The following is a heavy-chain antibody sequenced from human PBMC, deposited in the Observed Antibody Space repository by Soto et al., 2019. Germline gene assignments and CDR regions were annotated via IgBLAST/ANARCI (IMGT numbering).Heavy chain of an antibody. J-gene: IGHJ6*02. D-gene: IGHD1-1*01. Sequence: RXRSREGSEFTFSSYCMHLVLQAPGKGLVWVSRINSDGSITSYADSVKGRFTISRDNAKNTLYLQMNSLRAEHTAVYYCARAAHTTYGRGMDVWGQGTTVTVSS. CDR3: ARAAHTTYGRGMDV. CDR2: INSDGSIT. V-gene: IGHV3-74*01. CDR1: EFTFSSYC.